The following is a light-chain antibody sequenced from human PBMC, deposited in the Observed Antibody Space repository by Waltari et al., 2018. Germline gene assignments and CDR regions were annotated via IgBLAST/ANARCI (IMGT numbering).Light chain of an antibody. V-gene: IGKV1-39*01. Sequence: DVDMTQSQSSLSASIGVRITITCRASQSIIHYLNWYQQKQGTAPRLLITGASSLRGGVPSRFSGSGSGTDFSLTISSLQPEDFATYYCQQTFSSPYTFGQGTKLDI. J-gene: IGKJ2*01. CDR1: QSIIHY. CDR3: QQTFSSPYT. CDR2: GAS.